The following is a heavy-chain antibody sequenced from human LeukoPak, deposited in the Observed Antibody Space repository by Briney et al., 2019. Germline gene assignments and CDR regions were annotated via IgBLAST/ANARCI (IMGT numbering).Heavy chain of an antibody. CDR1: GFTFSSYG. V-gene: IGHV3-33*08. D-gene: IGHD1-1*01. CDR2: IYYDGSNI. Sequence: PGGSLRLSCAASGFTFSSYGMHWVRQAPGKGLEGVAFIYYDGSNIYYADYVKGRFTISRDISKNTLYLQMDSLRAEDTAIYYCARDWKTNSFDYWGQGTLVTVSS. CDR3: ARDWKTNSFDY. J-gene: IGHJ4*02.